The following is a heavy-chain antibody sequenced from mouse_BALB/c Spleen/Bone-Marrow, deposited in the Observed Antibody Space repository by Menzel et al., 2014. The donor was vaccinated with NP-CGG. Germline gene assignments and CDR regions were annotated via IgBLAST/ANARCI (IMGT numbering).Heavy chain of an antibody. CDR3: ASPGPY. CDR2: IRNGGGSST. J-gene: IGHJ3*01. Sequence: EVKLVESGGGLVQTGGSLKLSCATSGFTFXDYYMYWVSQTPGKRLEWVAYIRNGGGSSTYYPDTVKGRFTLSRDNAKIPPYLQMSLLKPEDTALYYSASPGPYLGQGTLGTVSA. CDR1: GFTFXDYY. V-gene: IGHV5-12*02. D-gene: IGHD4-1*01.